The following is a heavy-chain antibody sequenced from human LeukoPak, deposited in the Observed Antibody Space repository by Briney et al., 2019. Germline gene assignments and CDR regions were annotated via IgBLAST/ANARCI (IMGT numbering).Heavy chain of an antibody. CDR2: ISFDGTDA. V-gene: IGHV3-30*04. J-gene: IGHJ2*01. D-gene: IGHD7-27*01. Sequence: GTSLRLSCAASGFTFSSYAIHWVRQAPGKGLEWVAVISFDGTDAFYADSVKGRFTISRDNSKNTLYLQMNSLRADDTAVYYCARATGDWVWYFDLWGRGTLVTVSS. CDR3: ARATGDWVWYFDL. CDR1: GFTFSSYA.